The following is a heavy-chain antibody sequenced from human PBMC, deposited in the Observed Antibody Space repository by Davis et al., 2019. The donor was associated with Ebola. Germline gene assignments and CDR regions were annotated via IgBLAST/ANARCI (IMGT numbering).Heavy chain of an antibody. Sequence: ASVKVSCKASGYTFTSYAMHWVRQAPGQRLEWMGWISAYNGNTNYAQKLQGRVTMTTDTSTSTAYMELRSLRSDDTAVYYCARMLGYCSGGSCYTSGWFDPWGQGTLVTVSP. CDR2: ISAYNGNT. CDR1: GYTFTSYA. D-gene: IGHD2-15*01. CDR3: ARMLGYCSGGSCYTSGWFDP. V-gene: IGHV1-18*01. J-gene: IGHJ5*02.